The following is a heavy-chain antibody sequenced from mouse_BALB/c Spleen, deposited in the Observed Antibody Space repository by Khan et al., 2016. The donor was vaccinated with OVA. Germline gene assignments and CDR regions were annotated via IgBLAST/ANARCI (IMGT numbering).Heavy chain of an antibody. V-gene: IGHV10-1*02. CDR3: VRQGYGYSWFVY. D-gene: IGHD2-2*01. Sequence: EVKLLESGGGLVQPKGSLKVSCAASEFTFNTYDMNWARQAPGKGLEWVARIRNKSNNYATYYADSVRDRFTISRDDSQSMLYLQMNNVKTEDTAMYYCVRQGYGYSWFVYWGQGTLVTVSA. CDR2: IRNKSNNYAT. CDR1: EFTFNTYD. J-gene: IGHJ3*01.